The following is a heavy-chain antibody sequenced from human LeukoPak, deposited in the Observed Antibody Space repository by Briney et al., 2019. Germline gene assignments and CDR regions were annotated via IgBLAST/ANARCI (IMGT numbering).Heavy chain of an antibody. J-gene: IGHJ4*02. D-gene: IGHD2-2*01. V-gene: IGHV4-34*01. CDR1: GESLSGYY. CDR2: INHSGST. CDR3: AKGAFYCSSTSCYGTRLYYFDY. Sequence: SETLSLTCAVYGESLSGYYWSWIRQPPGKGLEWIGEINHSGSTNYNPSPKSPVTISVDTSKNQYSLKLSSVTAADTAVYYCAKGAFYCSSTSCYGTRLYYFDYWGQGTLVTVSS.